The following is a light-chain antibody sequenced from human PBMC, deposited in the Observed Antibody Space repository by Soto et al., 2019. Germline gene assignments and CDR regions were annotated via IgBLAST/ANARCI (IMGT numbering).Light chain of an antibody. J-gene: IGKJ1*01. V-gene: IGKV1-5*03. CDR2: KAS. CDR3: QQYGSYSWT. Sequence: DIQMTQSPSTLSASLGDRVTITCRASQSISSSLAWYQQRPGKAPKLLIYKASSLQSGVPSRFSGSGSGTEFALTIRGLQPDDFATYFCQQYGSYSWTFGQGTKVEFK. CDR1: QSISSS.